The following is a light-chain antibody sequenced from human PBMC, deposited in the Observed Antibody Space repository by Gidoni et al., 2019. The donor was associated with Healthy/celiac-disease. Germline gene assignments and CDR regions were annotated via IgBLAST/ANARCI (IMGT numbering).Light chain of an antibody. J-gene: IGLJ1*01. CDR1: KLGDNY. CDR2: QDS. CDR3: QAWDSSTEGYV. V-gene: IGLV3-1*01. Sequence: SYELTQPPSVSVSPGQTASITCSGDKLGDNYACWYQQKPGQSPVLVIYQDSKRPSGIPERFSGSTSGNTATLTISGTQAMDEADYYCQAWDSSTEGYVFGTGTKVTVL.